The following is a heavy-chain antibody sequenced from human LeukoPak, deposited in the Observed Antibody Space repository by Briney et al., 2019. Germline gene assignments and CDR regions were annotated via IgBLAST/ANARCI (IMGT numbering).Heavy chain of an antibody. CDR3: ASSLGPLTEY. CDR1: GFAFSSYW. Sequence: GGSLRLSCAASGFAFSSYWMHWVRQTPGKGLVWVSRINSGGSGTSYADSVKGRFTTSRDNAKDTLYLQMNSLRVEDTAVYYCASSLGPLTEYWGQGTLVTVSS. V-gene: IGHV3-74*01. CDR2: INSGGSGT. J-gene: IGHJ4*02. D-gene: IGHD7-27*01.